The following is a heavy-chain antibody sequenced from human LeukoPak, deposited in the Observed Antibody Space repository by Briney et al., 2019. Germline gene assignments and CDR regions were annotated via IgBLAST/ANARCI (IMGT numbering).Heavy chain of an antibody. CDR2: ISAYNGNT. Sequence: ASVKVSCKPSGYTFTSYGISWVRPAPGQGLEWMGWISAYNGNTNYAQKLQGRVTMTTDTSTSTAYMELRSLRSDDTAVYYCARSITIFGVVGSAGGYWGQGTLVTVSS. CDR1: GYTFTSYG. D-gene: IGHD3-3*01. J-gene: IGHJ4*02. CDR3: ARSITIFGVVGSAGGY. V-gene: IGHV1-18*01.